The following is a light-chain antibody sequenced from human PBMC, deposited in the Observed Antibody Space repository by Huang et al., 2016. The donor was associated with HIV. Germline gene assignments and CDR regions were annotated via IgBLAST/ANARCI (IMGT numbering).Light chain of an antibody. CDR3: QQYDNWPLT. CDR1: QIININ. CDR2: GAS. V-gene: IGKV3-15*01. Sequence: IVMTQSPATLSVSPGERATLACRTSQIININLAWYQQKPGQPPRLLIYGASSMATGIAAKFNGGGSETDFTLDISSLQSEDFGAYYCQQYDNWPLTFGGGIKVEV. J-gene: IGKJ4*01.